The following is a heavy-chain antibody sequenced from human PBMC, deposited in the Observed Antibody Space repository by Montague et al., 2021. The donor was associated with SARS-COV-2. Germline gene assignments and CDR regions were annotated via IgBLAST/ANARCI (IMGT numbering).Heavy chain of an antibody. J-gene: IGHJ5*02. CDR2: IYYSGST. CDR3: ARALIMITFGGVIAHWFDP. D-gene: IGHD3-16*02. CDR1: GGSISSSSYY. Sequence: SETLSLTCTAFGGSISSSSYYWGWIRQPPGKGLEWIGSIYYSGSTYYNPSLKSRVTISVDTSKNQFSLKLSSVTAADTAVYYCARALIMITFGGVIAHWFDPWGQGTLVTVSS. V-gene: IGHV4-39*07.